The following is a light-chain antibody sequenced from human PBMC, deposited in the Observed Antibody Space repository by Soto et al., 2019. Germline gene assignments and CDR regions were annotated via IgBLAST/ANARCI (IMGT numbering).Light chain of an antibody. Sequence: EIVMTQSPATLSVSPGDRATLSCRATQSVSSDLAWYQQKPGQAPRLLIYGASTRATGIPARFSGSGSGTEFTLSISSLQSEDFAVYYCQQYNNWPWTVGQGTKVDIK. J-gene: IGKJ1*01. CDR1: QSVSSD. CDR3: QQYNNWPWT. V-gene: IGKV3-15*01. CDR2: GAS.